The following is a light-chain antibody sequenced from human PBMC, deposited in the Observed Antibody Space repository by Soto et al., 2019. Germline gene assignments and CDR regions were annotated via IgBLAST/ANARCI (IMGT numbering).Light chain of an antibody. CDR3: ASKAGGKYLV. CDR1: SNDVGGYKY. J-gene: IGLJ2*01. Sequence: QSVLTQPPSASGSPGQSVTITCTGTSNDVGGYKYVSWYQQYPGKAPKLIIYEVAKRPSGVPDPFSGSKSGNTASRTVSGLQSEDDGDCYVASKAGGKYLVFCGGTKITVL. V-gene: IGLV2-8*01. CDR2: EVA.